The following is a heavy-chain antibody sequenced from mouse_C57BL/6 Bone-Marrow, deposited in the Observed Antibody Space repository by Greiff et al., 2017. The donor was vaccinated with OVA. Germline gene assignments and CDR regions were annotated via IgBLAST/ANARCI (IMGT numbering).Heavy chain of an antibody. CDR3: ARDGIYDGYPFYYAMDY. J-gene: IGHJ4*01. Sequence: EVQLVESGGGLVQSGRSLRLSCATSGFTFSDFYMEWVRQAPGKGLEWIAASRNKANDYTTEYSASVKGRFIVSRDTSQSILYLQMNALRAEDTAIYYCARDGIYDGYPFYYAMDYWGQGTSVTVS. V-gene: IGHV7-1*01. D-gene: IGHD2-3*01. CDR1: GFTFSDFY. CDR2: SRNKANDYTT.